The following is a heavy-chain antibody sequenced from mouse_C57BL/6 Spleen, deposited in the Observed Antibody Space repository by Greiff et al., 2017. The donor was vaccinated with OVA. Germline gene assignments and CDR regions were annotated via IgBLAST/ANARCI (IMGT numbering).Heavy chain of an antibody. J-gene: IGHJ2*01. Sequence: QVQLQQPGAELVKPGASVKLSCKASGYTFTSYWMQWVKQRPGQGLEWIGEIDPSDSYTNYNQKFKGKATLTVDTSSSTAYMQLSSLTSEDSAVYYCARSDDGYVDYWGQGTTLTVSS. D-gene: IGHD2-3*01. CDR3: ARSDDGYVDY. CDR1: GYTFTSYW. CDR2: IDPSDSYT. V-gene: IGHV1-50*01.